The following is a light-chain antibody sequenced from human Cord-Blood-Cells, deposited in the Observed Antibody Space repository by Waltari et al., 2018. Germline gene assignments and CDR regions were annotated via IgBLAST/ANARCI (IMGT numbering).Light chain of an antibody. CDR3: QAWDSSTAV. V-gene: IGLV3-1*01. CDR2: QDS. J-gene: IGLJ2*01. CDR1: KLGDKY. Sequence: SYELTQPPSVSVSPGQTASITCSGDKLGDKYACWYQQKPGQSPVLVIYQDSKRPSGIHERFSGSNSGNTATLTISGTRAMDEADYYCQAWDSSTAVFGGGTKLTVL.